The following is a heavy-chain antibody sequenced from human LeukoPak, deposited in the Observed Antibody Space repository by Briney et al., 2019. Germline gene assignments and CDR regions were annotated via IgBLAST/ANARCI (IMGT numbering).Heavy chain of an antibody. V-gene: IGHV6-1*01. CDR2: TYCRSKWYN. J-gene: IGHJ5*02. Sequence: SQTLSLSCAISGDSVSSNSAAWDWLRPSPSRGLEWLGNTYCRSKWYNDYAVSVKSRITNNPDTSKNQFTLQLNSETPEDTAVYCCARGGQLERLWFDPWGQGTLVTVSS. CDR1: GDSVSSNSAA. CDR3: ARGGQLERLWFDP. D-gene: IGHD1-1*01.